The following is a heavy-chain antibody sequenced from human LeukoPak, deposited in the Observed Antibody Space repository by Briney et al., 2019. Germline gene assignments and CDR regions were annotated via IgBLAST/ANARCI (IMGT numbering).Heavy chain of an antibody. V-gene: IGHV3-30*04. J-gene: IGHJ1*01. CDR3: ARVPSPGIEAAGTWYFQH. D-gene: IGHD6-13*01. CDR1: GFTFSSYA. CDR2: ISYDGSSK. Sequence: PGGSLRLSCAASGFTFSSYAMHWVRQAPGKGLEWVAVISYDGSSKYYADSVKGRFTISRDNSKNTLYLQMNSLRAEDTAVYYCARVPSPGIEAAGTWYFQHWGQGTLVTVSS.